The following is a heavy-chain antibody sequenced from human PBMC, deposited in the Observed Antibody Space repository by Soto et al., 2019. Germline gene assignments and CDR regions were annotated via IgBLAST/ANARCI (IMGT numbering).Heavy chain of an antibody. CDR2: ISQDGTEK. J-gene: IGHJ3*02. D-gene: IGHD3-10*02. CDR3: ARYVGEI. CDR1: GFTFSNYY. V-gene: IGHV3-7*05. Sequence: EAQLVESGGALVQPGGSLRLSCAASGFTFSNYYMTWIRQAPGKGLQWVATISQDGTEKYYVGSVKGRFTISRDNNKNSAYLQMNSQRVEDTAPYYCARYVGEIWGHGTKVTVSS.